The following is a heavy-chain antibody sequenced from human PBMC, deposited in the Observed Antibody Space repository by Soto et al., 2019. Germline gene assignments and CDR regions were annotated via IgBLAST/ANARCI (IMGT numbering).Heavy chain of an antibody. CDR1: GYTFTNHY. CDR2: INPTAGST. J-gene: IGHJ4*02. Sequence: ASVKVSCKTSGYTFTNHYLHWVRQAPGQGPEWLGLINPTAGSTNTPQKFQGRLTMTRDTSTSTVYMELSGLRSEDAAVYFCARDWGKGAHCGGDCHMSLDYWGQGTLVTVSS. D-gene: IGHD2-21*02. V-gene: IGHV1-46*01. CDR3: ARDWGKGAHCGGDCHMSLDY.